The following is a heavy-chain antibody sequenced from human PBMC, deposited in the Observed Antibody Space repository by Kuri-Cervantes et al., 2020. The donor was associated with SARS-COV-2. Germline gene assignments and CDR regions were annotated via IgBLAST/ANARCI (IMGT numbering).Heavy chain of an antibody. CDR2: IKQDGSEK. CDR1: GGSISSYY. Sequence: GGSLRLSCTVSGGSISSYYWSWVRQAPGKGLEWVANIKQDGSEKYYVDSVKGRFTISRDNAKNSLYLQMNSLRAEDTAVYYCAREAFGYCSGGSCYSHYWGQGTLVTVSS. V-gene: IGHV3-7*01. J-gene: IGHJ4*02. D-gene: IGHD2-15*01. CDR3: AREAFGYCSGGSCYSHY.